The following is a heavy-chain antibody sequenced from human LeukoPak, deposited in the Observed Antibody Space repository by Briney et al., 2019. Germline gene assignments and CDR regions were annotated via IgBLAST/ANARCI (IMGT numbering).Heavy chain of an antibody. CDR3: ARDIPLGYCSGGSCYALRYFDL. J-gene: IGHJ2*01. V-gene: IGHV4-59*01. D-gene: IGHD2-15*01. CDR1: GGSISNYY. Sequence: SETLSLTCTVSGGSISNYYWSWIRQPPGKGLEWIGYIYYSGSANYNPSLKSRVTISVDTAKNQFSLKLSSVTAADTAVYYCARDIPLGYCSGGSCYALRYFDLWGRGTLVTVSS. CDR2: IYYSGSA.